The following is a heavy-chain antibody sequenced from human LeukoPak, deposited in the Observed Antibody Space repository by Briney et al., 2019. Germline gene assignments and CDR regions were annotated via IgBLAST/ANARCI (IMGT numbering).Heavy chain of an antibody. CDR2: IYSGGST. J-gene: IGHJ4*02. D-gene: IGHD6-6*01. V-gene: IGHV3-53*01. CDR1: GFTVSSNY. Sequence: GGSLRLSCAASGFTVSSNYMSWVRQAPGKGLEWVSVIYSGGSTYYADSVKGRFTISRDNSKNTLYLQMNSLRAEDTAVYYCARGPNSNWSGLDFWGQGTLLTVSS. CDR3: ARGPNSNWSGLDF.